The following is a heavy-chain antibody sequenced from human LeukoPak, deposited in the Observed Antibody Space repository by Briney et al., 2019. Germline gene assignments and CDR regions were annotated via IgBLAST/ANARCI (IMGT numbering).Heavy chain of an antibody. CDR3: ARAAVGRWLQFDAFDI. CDR1: GFTFSDYF. J-gene: IGHJ3*02. D-gene: IGHD5-24*01. V-gene: IGHV3-11*04. CDR2: ISSSGSTI. Sequence: PGGSLRLSCAASGFTFSDYFMSWIRQAPGKGLEWVSLISSSGSTIYYTDSVKGRFTISRDNAKNSLYLQMNSLRAEDTAVYYCARAAVGRWLQFDAFDIWGQGTMVTVSS.